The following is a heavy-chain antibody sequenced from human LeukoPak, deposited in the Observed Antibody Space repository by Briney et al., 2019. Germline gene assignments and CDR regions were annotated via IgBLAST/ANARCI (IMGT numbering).Heavy chain of an antibody. CDR3: ARTPRDCSSTSCYIFDY. V-gene: IGHV3-11*01. CDR2: ISSSGSTI. Sequence: GGSPRLSCAASGFTFSDYYMSWIRQAPGKGLEWVSYISSSGSTIYYADSVKGRFAISRDNAKNSLYLQMNSLRAEDTAVYYCARTPRDCSSTSCYIFDYWGQGTLVTVSS. D-gene: IGHD2-2*02. J-gene: IGHJ4*02. CDR1: GFTFSDYY.